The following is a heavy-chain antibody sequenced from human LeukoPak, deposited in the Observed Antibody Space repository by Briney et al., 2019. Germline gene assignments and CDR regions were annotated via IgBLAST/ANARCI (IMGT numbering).Heavy chain of an antibody. J-gene: IGHJ4*02. Sequence: PGGSLRLSCEATGFTFSSYSTNWVRQGPGKTLVWGASICGNSRDSYYADSPKGRVTISRDNAENTLYLHMNSLRADTTAVYYCARDYYEFFHWGQGTLVTVSS. CDR3: ARDYYEFFH. V-gene: IGHV3-21*01. D-gene: IGHD3/OR15-3a*01. CDR2: ICGNSRDS. CDR1: GFTFSSYS.